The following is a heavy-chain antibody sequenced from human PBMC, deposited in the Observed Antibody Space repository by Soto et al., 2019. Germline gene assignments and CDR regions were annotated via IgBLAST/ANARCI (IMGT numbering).Heavy chain of an antibody. CDR1: GFTFSSYG. J-gene: IGHJ4*02. D-gene: IGHD1-26*01. CDR2: VWYDGSHQ. Sequence: QVQVLESGGGVVQPGRSLRLSCAASGFTFSSYGMHWVXXXXXKGLEWVALVWYDGSHQYYTDSVKGRFTISRDNSKXXXXXXXXXXXXXXXXXXXXXXXXXXLATAGSELDCWGQGTLVTVSS. V-gene: IGHV3-33*01. CDR3: XXXXXXLATAGSELDC.